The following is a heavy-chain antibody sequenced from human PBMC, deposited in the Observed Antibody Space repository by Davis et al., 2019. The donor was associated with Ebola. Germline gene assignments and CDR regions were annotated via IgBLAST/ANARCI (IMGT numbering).Heavy chain of an antibody. CDR3: ARDRYSDGSGYFFEQSH. J-gene: IGHJ4*02. V-gene: IGHV1-69*13. Sequence: SVKVSCKASGYRFNVYGISWVRQAPGQGLEWMGGIIPVFGIPKYAQKFQGRVTITADESTSTAYMELSSLRSEDTAVYYCARDRYSDGSGYFFEQSHWGQGTLVTVSS. D-gene: IGHD3-22*01. CDR2: IIPVFGIP. CDR1: GYRFNVYG.